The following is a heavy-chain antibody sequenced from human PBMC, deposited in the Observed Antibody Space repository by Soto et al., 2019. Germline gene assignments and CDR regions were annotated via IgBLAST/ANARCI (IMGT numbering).Heavy chain of an antibody. CDR2: IYYSGST. J-gene: IGHJ5*01. CDR1: GGSISSYY. Sequence: SETLSLTCTVSGGSISSYYWSWIRQPPGKGLEWIGYIYYSGSTNYNPSLKSRVTISVDTSKNQFSLKLSSVTAADTAVYYCASKVNTRRWDRPNCFDSWGQGTLVTVSS. V-gene: IGHV4-59*01. CDR3: ASKVNTRRWDRPNCFDS. D-gene: IGHD1-26*01.